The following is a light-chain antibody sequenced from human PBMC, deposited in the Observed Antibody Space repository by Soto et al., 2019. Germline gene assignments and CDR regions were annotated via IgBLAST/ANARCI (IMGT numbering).Light chain of an antibody. CDR1: QSISSY. CDR2: AAS. Sequence: DIQMTQSPSSLSASVGDRVTITCRASQSISSYLNWYQQKPVKAHKLLIYAASSLQSGVPSRFSGSGSATDFTLTISSLQPEDFATYYCQQSYSTPVFGQGTKLEIK. J-gene: IGKJ2*01. CDR3: QQSYSTPV. V-gene: IGKV1-39*01.